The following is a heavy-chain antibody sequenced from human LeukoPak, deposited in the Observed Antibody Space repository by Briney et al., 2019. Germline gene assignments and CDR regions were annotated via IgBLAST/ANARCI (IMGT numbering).Heavy chain of an antibody. D-gene: IGHD5-24*01. Sequence: PGGSLRLSCAASGFAFGDYAMHWVRQAPGTGLEWGSLISGDGCSTYYADSVKGRFTISRDNSKNSLYLQMNSLRTEDTALYYCAKDIRGDGYNSRFDYWGQGTLVTVSP. V-gene: IGHV3-43*02. CDR1: GFAFGDYA. CDR3: AKDIRGDGYNSRFDY. CDR2: ISGDGCST. J-gene: IGHJ4*02.